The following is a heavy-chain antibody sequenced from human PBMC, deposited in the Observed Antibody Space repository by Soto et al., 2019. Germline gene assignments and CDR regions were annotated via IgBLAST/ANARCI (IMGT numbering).Heavy chain of an antibody. CDR1: GFIFSRYS. J-gene: IGHJ4*02. V-gene: IGHV3-21*01. D-gene: IGHD1-26*01. CDR3: ARGSAFIGLDY. CDR2: IGTSGSYI. Sequence: PGGSLRLSCAVSGFIFSRYSMNWVRQAPGKGLEWVSSIGTSGSYIYDTDSVKGRFTISRDNTKGSLYLQMNSLRAEDTAIYYCARGSAFIGLDYWGQGTPVTVSS.